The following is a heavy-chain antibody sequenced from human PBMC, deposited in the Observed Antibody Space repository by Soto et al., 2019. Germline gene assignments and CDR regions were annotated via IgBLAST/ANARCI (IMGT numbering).Heavy chain of an antibody. J-gene: IGHJ6*02. D-gene: IGHD6-13*01. CDR1: GFTFSSYG. Sequence: GSLRLSCAASGFTFSSYGMHWVRQAPGKGLEWVAVISYDGSNKYYADSVKGRFTISRDNSKNTLYLQMNSLRAEDTAVYYCAKETAAAGHYYYYGMDVWGQGTTVTVSS. CDR2: ISYDGSNK. CDR3: AKETAAAGHYYYYGMDV. V-gene: IGHV3-30*18.